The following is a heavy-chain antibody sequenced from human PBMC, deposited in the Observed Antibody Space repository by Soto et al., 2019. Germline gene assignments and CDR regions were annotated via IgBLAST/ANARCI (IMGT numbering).Heavy chain of an antibody. CDR2: IYWDDDK. J-gene: IGHJ4*02. CDR1: GFSLTTSGVG. CDR3: AHRVLRTVFGLVTTTAIYFDF. Sequence: QITLNESGPTVVRPTETLTLTCRFSGFSLTTSGVGVCWICQSPGKDPEWLALIYWDDDKRYSASLKSRLTINKDTSKNQVALTVSDLHPTDTATYYCAHRVLRTVFGLVTTTAIYFDFWGQGTPVAVSS. D-gene: IGHD3-3*01. V-gene: IGHV2-5*02.